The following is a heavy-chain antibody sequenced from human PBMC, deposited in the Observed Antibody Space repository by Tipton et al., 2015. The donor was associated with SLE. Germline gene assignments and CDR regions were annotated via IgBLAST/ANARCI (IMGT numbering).Heavy chain of an antibody. CDR1: GGSFSGYY. V-gene: IGHV4-38-2*02. Sequence: TLSLTCAVYGGSFSGYYWGWIRQPPGKGLEWIGSIYHSGSTYYNPSLKSRVTISVDTSKNQFSLKLSSVTAADTAVYYCAREMNIVVVPAAILYFDLWGRGTLVTVSS. CDR3: AREMNIVVVPAAILYFDL. D-gene: IGHD2-2*01. CDR2: IYHSGST. J-gene: IGHJ2*01.